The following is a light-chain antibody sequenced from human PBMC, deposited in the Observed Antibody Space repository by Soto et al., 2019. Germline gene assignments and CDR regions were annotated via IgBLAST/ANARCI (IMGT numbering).Light chain of an antibody. CDR1: NSNIGKNY. Sequence: QSVLTQPPSVSAAPGQKVTISCSGSNSNIGKNYVSWYQQLPGTAPKLLIYENNKRPSGIPDRFSGSKSGTSATLGVTGLQTGDEADYYCGTWDSSLSAGVFGGGTKLTVL. CDR2: ENN. V-gene: IGLV1-51*01. J-gene: IGLJ3*02. CDR3: GTWDSSLSAGV.